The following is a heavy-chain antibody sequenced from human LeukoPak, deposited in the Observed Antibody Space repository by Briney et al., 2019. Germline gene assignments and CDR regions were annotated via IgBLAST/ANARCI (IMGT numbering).Heavy chain of an antibody. D-gene: IGHD5-24*01. CDR1: DGSVSSVGYY. V-gene: IGHV4-39*01. CDR3: ARRDQAIDY. J-gene: IGHJ4*02. Sequence: SETLSLTCTVSDGSVSSVGYYWGWIRQPPGKGLEWIGSIYYSGTTYYNPSLASQVTIFVDTSKNQFPLRLSSVTAADTAVYYCARRDQAIDYWGQGTLVTASS. CDR2: IYYSGTT.